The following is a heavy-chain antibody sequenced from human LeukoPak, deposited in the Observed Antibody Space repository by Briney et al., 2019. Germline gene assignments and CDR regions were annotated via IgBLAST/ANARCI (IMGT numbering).Heavy chain of an antibody. V-gene: IGHV4-39*07. CDR1: GGSISTNSYY. D-gene: IGHD3-10*01. CDR3: ARDRGNQQDGMDV. J-gene: IGHJ6*02. Sequence: PSETLSLTCFVSGGSISTNSYYWGWVRQPPGTGLEWIGSIFYSGNTYYNPSFRSRVTISVDTSKNQFSLRLSSVTAADTAVYYCARDRGNQQDGMDVWGQGTTVTVSS. CDR2: IFYSGNT.